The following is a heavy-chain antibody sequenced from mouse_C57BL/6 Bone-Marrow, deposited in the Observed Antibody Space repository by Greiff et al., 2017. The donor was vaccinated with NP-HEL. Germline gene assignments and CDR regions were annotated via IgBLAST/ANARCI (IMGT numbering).Heavy chain of an antibody. V-gene: IGHV5-15*04. D-gene: IGHD1-3*01. CDR2: ISNLAYSI. CDR3: ARQLWDYAMDY. CDR1: GFTFSDYG. Sequence: EVMLVESGGGLVQPGGSLKLSCAASGFTFSDYGMAWVRQAPRKGPEWVAFISNLAYSIYYADTVTGRFTISRENAKNTLYLEMSSLRSEDTAMYYCARQLWDYAMDYWGQGTSVTVSS. J-gene: IGHJ4*01.